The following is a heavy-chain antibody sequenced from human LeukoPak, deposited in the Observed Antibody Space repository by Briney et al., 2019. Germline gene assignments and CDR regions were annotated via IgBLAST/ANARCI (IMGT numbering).Heavy chain of an antibody. Sequence: SETLSLTCTVSGGSVSRSLYYWSWVRQPPGKGLEWIGEIYHTGSTNYNPSLKSRVTMSVDKSKNQFSLKLSSVAAADTAVYYCASYYDSSGYRLDYWGQGTLVTVSS. CDR3: ASYYDSSGYRLDY. CDR1: GGSVSRSLYY. V-gene: IGHV4-4*02. CDR2: IYHTGST. D-gene: IGHD3-22*01. J-gene: IGHJ4*02.